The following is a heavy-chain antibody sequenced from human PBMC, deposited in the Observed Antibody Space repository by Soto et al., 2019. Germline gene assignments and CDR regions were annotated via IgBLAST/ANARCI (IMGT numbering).Heavy chain of an antibody. CDR2: ISGSGGST. J-gene: IGHJ6*03. CDR1: GFTFSSYA. Sequence: GGSLRLSCAASGFTFSSYAMSWVRQAPGKGLEWVSAISGSGGSTYYADSVKGRFTISRDNSKNTLYLQMNSLRAEDTAVYYCAKDRAYWNDGNYYYYYYMDVWGKGTTVTVSS. V-gene: IGHV3-23*01. D-gene: IGHD1-1*01. CDR3: AKDRAYWNDGNYYYYYYMDV.